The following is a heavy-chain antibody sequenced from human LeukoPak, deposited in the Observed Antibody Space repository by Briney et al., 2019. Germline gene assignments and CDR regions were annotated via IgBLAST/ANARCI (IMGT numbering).Heavy chain of an antibody. CDR1: GGSISSGSYY. CDR2: IYYSGST. V-gene: IGHV4-39*07. Sequence: SETLSLTCTVSGGSISSGSYYWSWIRQPPGKGLEWIGSIYYSGSTYYNPSLKSRVTISVDTSKNQFSLKLSSVTAADTAVYYCAREDYSSGWYLIDYWGQGTLVTVSS. J-gene: IGHJ4*02. D-gene: IGHD6-19*01. CDR3: AREDYSSGWYLIDY.